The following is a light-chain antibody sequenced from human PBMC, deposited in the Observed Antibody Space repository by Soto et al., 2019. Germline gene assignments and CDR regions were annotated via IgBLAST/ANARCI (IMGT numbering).Light chain of an antibody. Sequence: DIVMTQSPDSLAVSLGERATINCKSSQRVLYSSNNKNYLAWYQQKPGQPPKLLIYWASTRESGVPDRFSGSGSGTDFTLTISSLQAEDVAVYYCQQDYSTPFTFGPGTKVDIK. J-gene: IGKJ3*01. CDR3: QQDYSTPFT. V-gene: IGKV4-1*01. CDR2: WAS. CDR1: QRVLYSSNNKNY.